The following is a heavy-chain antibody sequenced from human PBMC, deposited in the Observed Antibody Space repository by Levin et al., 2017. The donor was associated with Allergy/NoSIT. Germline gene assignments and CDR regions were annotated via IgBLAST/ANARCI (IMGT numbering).Heavy chain of an antibody. Sequence: GGSLRLSCAASGFTFSSYSLHWVRHAPGKGLEWVAAISYDGSNKYYADSVKARFTISRDNSKNMMYLQMNSLRPEDTSMYYCAKDPHIYGGNSVIWYFDLWGRGTLVTVSS. J-gene: IGHJ2*01. CDR3: AKDPHIYGGNSVIWYFDL. D-gene: IGHD4-23*01. CDR2: ISYDGSNK. V-gene: IGHV3-30*18. CDR1: GFTFSSYS.